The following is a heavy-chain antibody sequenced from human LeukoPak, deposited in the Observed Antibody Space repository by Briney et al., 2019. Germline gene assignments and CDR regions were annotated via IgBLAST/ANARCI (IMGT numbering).Heavy chain of an antibody. CDR2: IYYSGST. Sequence: SETLSLTCIVSGGSISSISSNNYHWGWIRQPPGKGLEWIGSIYYSGSTYYNPSLKSRVTISVDTSKNQFSLKLSSVTAADTALYYCAREMGVVTAHGIDIWGQGTTVTVSS. D-gene: IGHD4-23*01. V-gene: IGHV4-39*02. CDR1: GGSISSISSNNYH. CDR3: AREMGVVTAHGIDI. J-gene: IGHJ6*02.